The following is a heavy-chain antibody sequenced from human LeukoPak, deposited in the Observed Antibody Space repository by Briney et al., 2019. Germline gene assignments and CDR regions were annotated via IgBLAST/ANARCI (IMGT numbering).Heavy chain of an antibody. D-gene: IGHD4-17*01. CDR3: ARAVTEGYTLYYYGMDV. CDR1: GGTFSSYA. CDR2: IIPIFGTA. Sequence: SVKVSCKASGGTFSSYAISWVRQAPGQGLEWMRGIIPIFGTANYAQKFQGRVTITADESTSTAYMELSSLRSEDTAVYYCARAVTEGYTLYYYGMDVWGQGTTVTVSS. V-gene: IGHV1-69*01. J-gene: IGHJ6*02.